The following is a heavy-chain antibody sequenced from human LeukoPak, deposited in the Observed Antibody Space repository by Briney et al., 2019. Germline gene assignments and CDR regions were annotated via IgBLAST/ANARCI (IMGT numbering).Heavy chain of an antibody. V-gene: IGHV3-33*01. CDR2: IWSNGVIK. CDR3: ARSETYNWNFDF. Sequence: GRSLRLSCEASGFTFSDNGMHWVRQAPGKGLEWVAVIWSNGVIKYYADSVKGQFAISRDNNRNTAYLQMNSLRAEDTAVYYCARSETYNWNFDFWGQGTLVTVSS. CDR1: GFTFSDNG. D-gene: IGHD1-20*01. J-gene: IGHJ5*01.